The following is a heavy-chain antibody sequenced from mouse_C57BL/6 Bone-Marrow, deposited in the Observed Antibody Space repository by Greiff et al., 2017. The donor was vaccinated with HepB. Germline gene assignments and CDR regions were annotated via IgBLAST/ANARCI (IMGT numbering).Heavy chain of an antibody. Sequence: DVMLVESGGGLVKPGGSLKLSCAASGFTFSSYAMSWVRQTPEKRLEWVATISDGGSYTYYPDNVKGRFTISRDNAKNNLYLQMSHLKSEDTAMYYCARDTDVWGQGTLVTVSA. CDR2: ISDGGSYT. D-gene: IGHD1-1*01. J-gene: IGHJ3*01. CDR3: ARDTDV. V-gene: IGHV5-4*01. CDR1: GFTFSSYA.